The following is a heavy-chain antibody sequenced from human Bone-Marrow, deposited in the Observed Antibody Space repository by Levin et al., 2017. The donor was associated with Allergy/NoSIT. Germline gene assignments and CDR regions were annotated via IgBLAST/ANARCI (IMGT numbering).Heavy chain of an antibody. V-gene: IGHV1-2*02. CDR1: GYTFADFY. J-gene: IGHJ4*02. D-gene: IGHD2-15*01. Sequence: ASVKVSCKASGYTFADFYVHWVRQAPGQGLEWMGWSYPDRGSTTYSQKFQGKVTMTGDTSISTAYMQLTSLTSDDTATYYCARGAEAVAGLGVDYWGLGTRDAVSA. CDR3: ARGAEAVAGLGVDY. CDR2: SYPDRGST.